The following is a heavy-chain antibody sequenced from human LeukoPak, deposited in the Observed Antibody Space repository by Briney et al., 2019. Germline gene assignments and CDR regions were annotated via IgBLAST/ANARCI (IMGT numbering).Heavy chain of an antibody. V-gene: IGHV1-18*01. CDR2: ISAYNGNT. D-gene: IGHD3-10*01. J-gene: IGHJ5*02. CDR3: ARASGHVRGLDRHWFDP. CDR1: GYTFTSYG. Sequence: APVKVSCKASGYTFTSYGISWVRQAPGQGLEWTGWISAYNGNTNYAQKLQGRVTMTTDTSTSTAYMELRSLRSDDTAVYYCARASGHVRGLDRHWFDPWGQGTLVTVSS.